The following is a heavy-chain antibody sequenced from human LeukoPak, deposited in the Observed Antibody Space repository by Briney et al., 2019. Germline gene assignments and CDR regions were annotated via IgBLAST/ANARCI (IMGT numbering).Heavy chain of an antibody. CDR1: GDSVSSNSAA. CDR2: TYDRSKWYN. CDR3: ARHLLKRWELESYFDY. Sequence: SQTLSLTCAISGDSVSSNSAAWNWIRQSPSRGLEWLGRTYDRSKWYNDYAVSVKSRITINPDTSKNQFSLQLNSVTAADTAVYYCARHLLKRWELESYFDYWGQGTLVTVSS. D-gene: IGHD1-26*01. J-gene: IGHJ4*02. V-gene: IGHV6-1*01.